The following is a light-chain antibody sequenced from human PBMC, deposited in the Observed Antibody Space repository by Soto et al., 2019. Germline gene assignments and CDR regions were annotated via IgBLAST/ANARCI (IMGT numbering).Light chain of an antibody. Sequence: EIVLAQSPGTLSLSPGESATLSCRASQSVSSSFLAWYQQKAGQAPRLLIYGASSRATGIPDRFSGSGSGRDFTLSISRLEPEDFAVYYCQQYVSSPWAFGQGTKVEI. V-gene: IGKV3-20*01. CDR3: QQYVSSPWA. J-gene: IGKJ1*01. CDR1: QSVSSSF. CDR2: GAS.